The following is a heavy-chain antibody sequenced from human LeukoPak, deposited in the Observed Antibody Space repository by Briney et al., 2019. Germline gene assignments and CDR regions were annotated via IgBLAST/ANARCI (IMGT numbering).Heavy chain of an antibody. V-gene: IGHV1-2*02. D-gene: IGHD1-26*01. J-gene: IGHJ3*02. CDR2: INPNSGGT. Sequence: ASVKVSCKASGYTFTGYYMHWVRQAPGQGLEWMRWINPNSGGTNYAQKFQGRVTMTRDTSISTAYMELSRLRSDDTAVYYCAREGVGAIDAFDIWGQGTMVTVSS. CDR1: GYTFTGYY. CDR3: AREGVGAIDAFDI.